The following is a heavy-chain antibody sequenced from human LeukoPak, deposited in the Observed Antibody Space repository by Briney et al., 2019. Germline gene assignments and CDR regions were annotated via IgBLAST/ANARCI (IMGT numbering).Heavy chain of an antibody. CDR1: SGSISSYY. D-gene: IGHD1-26*01. CDR3: VRDRELNY. Sequence: SETLSLTCTVSSGSISSYYWSWVRQPPGKGLEWIGYIYNSGSTNYNPSLRSRATISADTSKNQFSLKLSSVTAADTAVYYCVRDRELNYWGQGTLVTVSS. CDR2: IYNSGST. V-gene: IGHV4-59*01. J-gene: IGHJ4*02.